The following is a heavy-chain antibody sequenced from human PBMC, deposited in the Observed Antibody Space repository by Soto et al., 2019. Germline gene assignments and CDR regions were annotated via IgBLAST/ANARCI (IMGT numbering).Heavy chain of an antibody. CDR1: GGSISSYY. V-gene: IGHV4-59*01. Sequence: QVQLQESGPGLVKPSETLSLTCTVSGGSISSYYWSWIRQPPGKGLEWIGYIYYSGSTNYNPSLKSRVTISVDTSKNQFSLKLSSVTAADTAVYYCARRYSSSFDYWGQGTLDTVSS. J-gene: IGHJ4*02. CDR3: ARRYSSSFDY. D-gene: IGHD6-13*01. CDR2: IYYSGST.